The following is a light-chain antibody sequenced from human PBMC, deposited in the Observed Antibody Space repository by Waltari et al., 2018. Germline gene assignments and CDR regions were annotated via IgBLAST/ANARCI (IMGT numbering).Light chain of an antibody. CDR1: SSDLGKYNL. CDR2: DVD. Sequence: QSALTQTATVSGSPGQSLTISCSGASSDLGKYNLAPWYQQHPGKAPTLIVYDVDKRPSGVSNRFSGSKSGNTAFLTISGRQTAVEADYYCCSYAGSAVSVFGGGTKLTVL. J-gene: IGLJ3*02. V-gene: IGLV2-23*02. CDR3: CSYAGSAVSV.